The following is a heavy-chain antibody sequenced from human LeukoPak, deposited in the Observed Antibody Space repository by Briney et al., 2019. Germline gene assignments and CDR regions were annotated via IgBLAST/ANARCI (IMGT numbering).Heavy chain of an antibody. Sequence: SETLSLTCTVSGGSINSYYWTWIRQPPGKGLEWIANVYNSGSTNYNPSLKSRVTISVDMFKNQFSLKLTSVTAADTAVYYCARLRAGMDVWGQGTTVTVSS. CDR3: ARLRAGMDV. V-gene: IGHV4-59*01. CDR1: GGSINSYY. J-gene: IGHJ6*02. CDR2: VYNSGST.